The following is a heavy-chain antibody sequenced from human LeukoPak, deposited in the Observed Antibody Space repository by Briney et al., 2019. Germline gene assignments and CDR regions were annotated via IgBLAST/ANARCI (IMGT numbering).Heavy chain of an antibody. J-gene: IGHJ4*02. D-gene: IGHD3-3*01. Sequence: SQTLSLTCTVSGGSISSGSYYWRWIRQPAGTGLEWIGRIYTSGSTNYNPSLKSRVTISVDTSKNQFSLKLSSVTAADTAVYYCARDTQYYDFWSGYYAFDYWGQGTLVTVSS. CDR3: ARDTQYYDFWSGYYAFDY. CDR1: GGSISSGSYY. V-gene: IGHV4-61*02. CDR2: IYTSGST.